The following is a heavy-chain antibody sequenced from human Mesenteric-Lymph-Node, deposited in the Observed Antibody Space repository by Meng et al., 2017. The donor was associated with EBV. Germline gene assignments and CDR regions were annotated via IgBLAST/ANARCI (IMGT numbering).Heavy chain of an antibody. CDR1: VYTFTTYA. CDR2: INTNTGNP. CDR3: ARETSSGYPDY. V-gene: IGHV7-4-1*02. Sequence: QMQLVQSGSELKKPGAAVKVSCKASVYTFTTYAMNWVRQAPGQGLEWMGWINTNTGNPTYAQGFTGRFVFSLDTSLSTAYLQINSLKAGDTAVYYCARETSSGYPDYWGQGTLVTVSS. J-gene: IGHJ4*02. D-gene: IGHD3-22*01.